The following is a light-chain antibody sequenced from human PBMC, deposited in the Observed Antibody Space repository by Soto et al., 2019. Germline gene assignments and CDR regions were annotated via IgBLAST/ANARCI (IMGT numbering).Light chain of an antibody. V-gene: IGLV9-49*01. CDR2: VGTGGIVG. CDR3: GADHGSGSNFVSWV. J-gene: IGLJ3*02. CDR1: SGYSNYK. Sequence: QAVVTQPPSASASLGASVTLTCTLSSGYSNYKVDWYQQRPGKGPRFVMRVGTGGIVGSKGDGIPDRFSVLGSGLNRYLTIKNIQEEDEGDYHCGADHGSGSNFVSWVFGGGTKVTVL.